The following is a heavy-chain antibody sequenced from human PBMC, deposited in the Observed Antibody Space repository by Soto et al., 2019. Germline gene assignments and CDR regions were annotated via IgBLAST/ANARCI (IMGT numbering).Heavy chain of an antibody. Sequence: ASVKVSCKASGGTFSSYAISWVRQAPGQGLEWMGGIIPIFGTANYAQKFQGRVTITADESTSTAYMELSSLRSEDTAVYYCATQSSGWYYFDYWGQGTLVTVSS. CDR3: ATQSSGWYYFDY. D-gene: IGHD6-19*01. CDR2: IIPIFGTA. V-gene: IGHV1-69*13. CDR1: GGTFSSYA. J-gene: IGHJ4*02.